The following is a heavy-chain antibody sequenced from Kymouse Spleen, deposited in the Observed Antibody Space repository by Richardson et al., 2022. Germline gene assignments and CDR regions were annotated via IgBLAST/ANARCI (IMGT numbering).Heavy chain of an antibody. CDR3: TTPLTGTTNYYYYGMDV. V-gene: IGHV3-15*01. CDR2: IKSKTDGGTT. D-gene: IGHD1-7*01. CDR1: GFTFSNAW. J-gene: IGHJ6*02. Sequence: EVQLVESGGGLVKPGGSLRLSCAASGFTFSNAWMSWVRQAPGKGLEWVGRIKSKTDGGTTDYAAPVKGRFTISRDDSKNTLYLQMNSLKTEDTAVYYCTTPLTGTTNYYYYGMDVWGQGTTVTVSS.